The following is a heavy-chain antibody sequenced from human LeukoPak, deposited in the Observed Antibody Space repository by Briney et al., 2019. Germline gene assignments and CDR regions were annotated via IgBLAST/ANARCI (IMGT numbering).Heavy chain of an antibody. CDR3: ARERRDGHNYSDF. D-gene: IGHD5-24*01. Sequence: PSETLSLTCTVSGGSIIDSSYYWGWIRQPPGKGLEWIGNIYYFGTTLHNPSLKSRVTISVDTSRNQFSLELSSVTAADTAVYFCARERRDGHNYSDFWGQGALVTVSS. CDR2: IYYFGTT. V-gene: IGHV4-39*07. CDR1: GGSIIDSSYY. J-gene: IGHJ4*02.